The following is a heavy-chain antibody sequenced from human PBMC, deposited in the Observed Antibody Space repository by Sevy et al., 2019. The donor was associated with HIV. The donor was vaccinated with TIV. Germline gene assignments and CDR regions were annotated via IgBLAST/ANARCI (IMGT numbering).Heavy chain of an antibody. CDR1: GYAFTSYD. CDR2: MNPNSGNT. Sequence: ASVKVSCKASGYAFTSYDINWVRQAAGQGLEWMGWMNPNSGNTGYAQKFQGRVTMTRNTSISTAYMELSSLRSEDTAVYYCARLVIAAPASGWYYYYYYGMDVWGQGTTVTVSS. J-gene: IGHJ6*02. V-gene: IGHV1-8*01. CDR3: ARLVIAAPASGWYYYYYYGMDV. D-gene: IGHD6-13*01.